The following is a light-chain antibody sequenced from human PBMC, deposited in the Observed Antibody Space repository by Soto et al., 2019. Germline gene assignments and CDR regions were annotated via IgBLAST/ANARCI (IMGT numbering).Light chain of an antibody. CDR3: QQYDNWPLT. J-gene: IGKJ4*01. V-gene: IGKV3-15*01. CDR1: QRVSSN. Sequence: EIVMTQSPATLSVSPGERATPSCRASQRVSSNLAWYKQKPGQAPRLLIYGASTRATGIPATFSGSGSGTEFTLTISSLHSEDFAVYYCQQYDNWPLTFGGGTKVEIK. CDR2: GAS.